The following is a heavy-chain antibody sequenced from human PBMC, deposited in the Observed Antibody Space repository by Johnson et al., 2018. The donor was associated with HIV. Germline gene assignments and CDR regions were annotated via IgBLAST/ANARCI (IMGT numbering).Heavy chain of an antibody. CDR1: GFTFSSYD. CDR3: ARQVYCSSTSCSSAFDI. Sequence: VQLVESGGGLVQPGGSLRLSCAASGFTFSSYDMHWVRQATGKGLEWVSAIGTAGDTYYPGSVKGRFTISRENAKYSLYLQMNSLRAGDTAVYYCARQVYCSSTSCSSAFDIWGQGTVVTVSS. D-gene: IGHD2-2*01. J-gene: IGHJ3*02. CDR2: IGTAGDT. V-gene: IGHV3-13*01.